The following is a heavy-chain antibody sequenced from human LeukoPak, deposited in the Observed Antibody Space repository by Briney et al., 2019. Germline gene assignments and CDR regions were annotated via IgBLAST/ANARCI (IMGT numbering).Heavy chain of an antibody. CDR3: ARAQSSSWYIDR. V-gene: IGHV4-4*07. D-gene: IGHD6-13*01. CDR2: IYTSGST. CDR1: GGSINSYY. J-gene: IGHJ5*02. Sequence: SETLSLTCTVSGGSINSYYWSWIRQPAAKGLEWIGRIYTSGSTDYNPSLKSRVTMSVDTSKNQFSLKLTSVTAADTAVYYCARAQSSSWYIDRWGQGTLVTVSS.